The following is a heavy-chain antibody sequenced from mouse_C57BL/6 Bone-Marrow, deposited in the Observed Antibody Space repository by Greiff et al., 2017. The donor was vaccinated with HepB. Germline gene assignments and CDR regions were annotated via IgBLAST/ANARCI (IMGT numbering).Heavy chain of an antibody. D-gene: IGHD2-1*01. CDR3: ASPYGNYWYFDV. J-gene: IGHJ1*03. V-gene: IGHV1-69*01. CDR1: GYTFTSYW. Sequence: QVQLQQPGAELVMPGASVKLSCKASGYTFTSYWMHWVKQRPGQGLEWIGEIDPSDSYTNYNQKFKGKSTLTVDKSSSTAYMQLSSLTSEDSAVYYCASPYGNYWYFDVWGTGTTVTVSS. CDR2: IDPSDSYT.